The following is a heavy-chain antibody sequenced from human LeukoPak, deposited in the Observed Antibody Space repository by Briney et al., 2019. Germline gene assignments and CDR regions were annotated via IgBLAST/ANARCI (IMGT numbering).Heavy chain of an antibody. CDR1: GYTFTSYY. CDR3: ARVAAEVVGVPGAIGFGWLRRDYYYMDV. V-gene: IGHV1-46*01. D-gene: IGHD2-2*02. CDR2: INPSGGST. Sequence: PWASVKVSCKASGYTFTSYYIHWVRQAPGEGLEWMGIINPSGGSTSYAQKFQGRVTMTRDMSTSTVCMELSSLRSEDTAVYYCARVAAEVVGVPGAIGFGWLRRDYYYMDVWGKGTTVTVSS. J-gene: IGHJ6*03.